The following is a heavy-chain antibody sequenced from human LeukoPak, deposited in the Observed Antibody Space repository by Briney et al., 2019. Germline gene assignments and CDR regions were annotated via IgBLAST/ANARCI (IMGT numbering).Heavy chain of an antibody. CDR2: ISGSGSNT. CDR3: AKETRPNIVVVTASFDY. CDR1: GFTFSSYA. D-gene: IGHD2-21*02. Sequence: PGGSLRLSCAASGFTFSSYAMGWVRQAPGKGLEWVSGISGSGSNTYYADSVKGRFTISRDNSRNTLHLQMNSLRAEDTAVYYCAKETRPNIVVVTASFDYWGQGTLVTVSS. V-gene: IGHV3-23*01. J-gene: IGHJ4*02.